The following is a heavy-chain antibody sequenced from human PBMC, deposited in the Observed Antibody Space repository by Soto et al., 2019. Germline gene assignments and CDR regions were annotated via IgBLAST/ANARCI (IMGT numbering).Heavy chain of an antibody. V-gene: IGHV1-2*04. J-gene: IGHJ4*02. CDR2: INPNSGGT. CDR3: ARDHSSYSQGEGIDD. CDR1: GYTFTGYY. D-gene: IGHD6-6*01. Sequence: ASVKVSCKASGYTFTGYYMHWVRQAPGQGLEWMGWINPNSGGTNYAQKFQGWVTMTRDTSISTAYMELSRLRSDDTAVYYCARDHSSYSQGEGIDDWGQGTLVTVSS.